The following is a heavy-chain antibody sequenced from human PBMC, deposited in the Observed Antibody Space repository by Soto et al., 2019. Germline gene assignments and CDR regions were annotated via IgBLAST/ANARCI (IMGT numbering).Heavy chain of an antibody. V-gene: IGHV5-51*01. J-gene: IGHJ4*02. D-gene: IGHD6-13*01. CDR3: ARHRSRWWEPRIAAAGFDY. CDR2: IYPGDSDT. Sequence: TGESLKISCKGSGYSFTSYWIGWVRQMPGKGLEWMGIIYPGDSDTRYSPSFQGQVTISADKSISTAYLQWSSLKASDTAMYYCARHRSRWWEPRIAAAGFDYWGQGTLVTVSS. CDR1: GYSFTSYW.